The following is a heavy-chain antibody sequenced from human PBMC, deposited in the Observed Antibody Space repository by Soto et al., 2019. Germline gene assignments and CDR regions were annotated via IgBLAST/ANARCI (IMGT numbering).Heavy chain of an antibody. D-gene: IGHD3-22*01. J-gene: IGHJ3*01. V-gene: IGHV3-53*01. CDR3: ATRPLLPGAP. CDR2: IYSGGST. Sequence: EVQLGESGGGWIQPGGPLKLSCAASGFTFSSNDMNWVRQAPGKGREWVSLIYSGGSTHYADSVKGRFTISRDNSKNTLYLQMSSLRAEDTAVYYCATRPLLPGAPWGQGTMVTVSS. CDR1: GFTFSSND.